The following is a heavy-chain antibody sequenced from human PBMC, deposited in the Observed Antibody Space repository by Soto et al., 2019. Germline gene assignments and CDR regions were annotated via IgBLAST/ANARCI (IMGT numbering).Heavy chain of an antibody. D-gene: IGHD5-18*01. CDR2: IGESGTPT. V-gene: IGHV3-23*01. CDR3: ARYITGVRYYGMDV. J-gene: IGHJ6*02. CDR1: GFTFSSYA. Sequence: PGGSLRLSCAASGFTFSSYAMKWVRQAPGKGLEWVSLIGESGTPTYYADSVKGRFTISIDNSGNTLFLEMYSLRAEDTAVYYCARYITGVRYYGMDVWAQGTTVTVSS.